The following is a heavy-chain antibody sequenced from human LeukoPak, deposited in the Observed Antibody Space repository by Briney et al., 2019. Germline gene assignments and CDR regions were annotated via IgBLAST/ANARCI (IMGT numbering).Heavy chain of an antibody. CDR1: GFTFTSYG. J-gene: IGHJ4*02. Sequence: PSVKVSCKASGFTFTSYGISWVRQAPGQGLEWMGWISAYNGNTNYAQKLQGRVTMTTDTSTSTAYMELRSLRSDDTAVYYCARDLRYFDWLLSVPPDYWGQGTLVTVSS. CDR3: ARDLRYFDWLLSVPPDY. CDR2: ISAYNGNT. D-gene: IGHD3-9*01. V-gene: IGHV1-18*01.